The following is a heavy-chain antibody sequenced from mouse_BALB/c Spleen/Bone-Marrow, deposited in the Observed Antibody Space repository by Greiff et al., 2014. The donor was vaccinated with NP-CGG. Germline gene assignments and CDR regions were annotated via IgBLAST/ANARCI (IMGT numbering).Heavy chain of an antibody. V-gene: IGHV2-9*02. D-gene: IGHD1-2*01. CDR1: GFSLTSYG. Sequence: VQLQQSGPGLVAPSQSLSFTCTVSGFSLTSYGVHWVRQPPGKGLEWLGVICADGSTNYNSALMSRLSIKKDNSKSQVFLKMNSLQTNDTAMYYCARITTATGAMDYWGQGTSVTVSS. CDR2: ICADGST. CDR3: ARITTATGAMDY. J-gene: IGHJ4*01.